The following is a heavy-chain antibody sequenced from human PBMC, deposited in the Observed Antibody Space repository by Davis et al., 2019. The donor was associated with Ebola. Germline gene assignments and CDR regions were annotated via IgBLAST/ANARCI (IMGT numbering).Heavy chain of an antibody. Sequence: KVSCKGSGYTFTSYWIAWVRQVPGKGLEWMGSIYPGDSETRYSPSLQGQATISVDKSISTAYLQWSSLKASDTAMYYCARVAAAGTEGPFDYWGQGTLVTVSS. CDR2: IYPGDSET. J-gene: IGHJ4*02. CDR1: GYTFTSYW. D-gene: IGHD6-13*01. V-gene: IGHV5-51*01. CDR3: ARVAAAGTEGPFDY.